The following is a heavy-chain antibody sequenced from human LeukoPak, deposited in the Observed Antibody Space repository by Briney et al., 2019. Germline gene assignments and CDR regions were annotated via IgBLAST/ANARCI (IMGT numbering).Heavy chain of an antibody. CDR3: ASRSVGHDPIPAAMYHWFDP. V-gene: IGHV1-69*05. J-gene: IGHJ5*02. CDR2: IIPIFGTA. CDR1: GGTFSSYA. D-gene: IGHD2-2*01. Sequence: GASVKVSCKASGGTFSSYAISWVRQAPGQGLEWMGGIIPIFGTANYAQKFQGRVTITTDESTSTAYMELSSLRSEDTAVYYCASRSVGHDPIPAAMYHWFDPWGQGTLVTVSS.